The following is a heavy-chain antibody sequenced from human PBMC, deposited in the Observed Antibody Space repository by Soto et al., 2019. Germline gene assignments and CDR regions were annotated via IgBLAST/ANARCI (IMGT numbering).Heavy chain of an antibody. CDR1: GGSFSGYY. CDR3: AREIVGAPDAFDI. D-gene: IGHD1-26*01. CDR2: INHSGST. V-gene: IGHV4-34*01. J-gene: IGHJ3*02. Sequence: PSETLSLTCAVYGGSFSGYYWSWIRQPPGKGLEWIGEINHSGSTNYNPSLKSRVTISVDTSKNQFSLKLSSVTAADTAVYYCAREIVGAPDAFDIWGQGTMVTVSS.